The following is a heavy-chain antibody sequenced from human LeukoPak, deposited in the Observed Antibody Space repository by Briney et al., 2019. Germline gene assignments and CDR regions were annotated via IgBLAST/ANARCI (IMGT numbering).Heavy chain of an antibody. Sequence: GASVKVSCKASGYTFTSYDINWVRQATGQGLEWMGWMNPNSGNTGYAQKLQGRDTMTRNTSISTAYMELSSLRSEDTAVYYCARTAAEWFGEFLYYYYGMDVWGQGTTVTVSS. CDR1: GYTFTSYD. D-gene: IGHD3-10*01. V-gene: IGHV1-8*01. CDR2: MNPNSGNT. J-gene: IGHJ6*02. CDR3: ARTAAEWFGEFLYYYYGMDV.